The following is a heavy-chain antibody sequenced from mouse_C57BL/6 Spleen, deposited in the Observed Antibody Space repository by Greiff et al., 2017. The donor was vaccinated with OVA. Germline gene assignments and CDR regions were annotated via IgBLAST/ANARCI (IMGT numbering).Heavy chain of an antibody. CDR2: FYPGSGSI. Sequence: VKLLESGAELVKPGASVKLSCKASGYTFTEYTIHWVKQRSGQGLEWIGWFYPGSGSIKYNEKFKDKATLTADKSSSTVYMELSRLTSEDSAVYFCARHGYGSSYELGLDYWGQGTTLTVSS. J-gene: IGHJ2*01. CDR1: GYTFTEYT. CDR3: ARHGYGSSYELGLDY. V-gene: IGHV1-62-2*01. D-gene: IGHD1-1*01.